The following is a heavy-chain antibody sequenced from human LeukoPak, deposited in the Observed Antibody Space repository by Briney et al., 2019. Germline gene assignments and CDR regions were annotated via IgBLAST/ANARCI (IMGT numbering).Heavy chain of an antibody. V-gene: IGHV3-20*04. CDR1: GFTFDDYA. J-gene: IGHJ6*03. CDR2: INWNGGST. Sequence: PGGSLRLSCEVSGFTFDDYAMSWVRQAPGKGLEWVSGINWNGGSTGYADSVKGRFTISRDNAKNSLYLQMNSLRAEDTALYYCARLAVRGVIRRSYYYNMDVWGKGTTVTVSS. D-gene: IGHD3-10*01. CDR3: ARLAVRGVIRRSYYYNMDV.